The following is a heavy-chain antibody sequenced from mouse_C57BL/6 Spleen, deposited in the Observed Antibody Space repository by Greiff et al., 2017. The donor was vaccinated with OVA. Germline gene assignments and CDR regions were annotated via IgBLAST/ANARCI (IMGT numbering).Heavy chain of an antibody. CDR2: IYPGDGDT. D-gene: IGHD2-3*01. V-gene: IGHV1-82*01. CDR1: GYAFSSSW. J-gene: IGHJ3*01. Sequence: VQLQQSGPELVKPGASVKISCKASGYAFSSSWMNWVKQRPGQGLEWIGRIYPGDGDTNYNGKFKGKATLTADKSSSTAYMQLSSLTSEDSAVYFCAREEGDGDGAGFAYRGQGIPVT. CDR3: AREEGDGDGAGFAY.